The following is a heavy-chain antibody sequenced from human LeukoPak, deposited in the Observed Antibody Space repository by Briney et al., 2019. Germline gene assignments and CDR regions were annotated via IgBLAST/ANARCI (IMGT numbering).Heavy chain of an antibody. V-gene: IGHV3-23*01. CDR3: AKDRGRSVSGTEFDY. J-gene: IGHJ4*02. CDR2: LASTGSDT. CDR1: GFTFSSYA. D-gene: IGHD6-19*01. Sequence: GSLRLSCAASGFTFSSYAMTWVRQAPGKGLEWVSTLASTGSDTYYADSVKGRPTISRDTSKNTLYLQMDSLRAEDTAIYYCAKDRGRSVSGTEFDYWGQGTLLTVSS.